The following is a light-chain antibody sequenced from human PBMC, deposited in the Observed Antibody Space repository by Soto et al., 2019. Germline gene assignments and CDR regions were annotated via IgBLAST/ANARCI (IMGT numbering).Light chain of an antibody. CDR2: EVS. J-gene: IGLJ3*02. CDR3: SSYTSSSSLV. CDR1: TSDVGGYTY. V-gene: IGLV2-14*01. Sequence: QYALTQPASVSGSPGQSITISCTGTTSDVGGYTYVSWYQQHPGKAPKLIISEVSNRPSGVSHRFSGSKSGNTASLTISGLQPADEADYYCSSYTSSSSLVFGGGTKLTVL.